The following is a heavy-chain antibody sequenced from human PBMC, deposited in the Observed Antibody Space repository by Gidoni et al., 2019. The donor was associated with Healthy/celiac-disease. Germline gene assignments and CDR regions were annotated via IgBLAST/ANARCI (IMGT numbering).Heavy chain of an antibody. CDR3: ARADSILVVYAHFDY. J-gene: IGHJ4*02. Sequence: QVQLVESGGGVVQPGRSLRLSCAASGFIFNHYAMHWVRQAPGKGLEWVAVIWYDGSNKYYADSVKGRFTISRDNSKNTLYLQMNSLRAEDTAVYYCARADSILVVYAHFDYWGQGTLVTVSS. V-gene: IGHV3-33*01. D-gene: IGHD2-8*02. CDR1: GFIFNHYA. CDR2: IWYDGSNK.